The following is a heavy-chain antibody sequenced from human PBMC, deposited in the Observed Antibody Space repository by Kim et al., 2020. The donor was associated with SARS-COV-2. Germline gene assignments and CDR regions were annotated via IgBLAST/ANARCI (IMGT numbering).Heavy chain of an antibody. CDR2: IIPIFGTA. J-gene: IGHJ6*02. D-gene: IGHD4-17*01. CDR1: GGTFSSYA. Sequence: SVKVSCKASGGTFSSYAISWVRQAPGQGLEWMGGIIPIFGTANYAQKFQGRVTITADESTSTAYMELSSLRSEDTAVYYCATIALIYGGEDYYYYGMDVWGQGTTVTVSS. CDR3: ATIALIYGGEDYYYYGMDV. V-gene: IGHV1-69*13.